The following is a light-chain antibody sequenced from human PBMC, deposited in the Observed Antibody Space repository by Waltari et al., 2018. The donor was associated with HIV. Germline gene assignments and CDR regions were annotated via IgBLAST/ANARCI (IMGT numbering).Light chain of an antibody. CDR2: QDT. CDR3: QAWDSGTIV. V-gene: IGLV3-1*01. J-gene: IGLJ3*02. Sequence: SYDLTQPPSVSVSSGQTATVTCSGVNLGHKYVSWYQQRSGQSPVLIIYQDTKRARGIPERFVGSTSENTATLTIYETQPLDEAHYSCQAWDSGTIVFGGGTNLTVL. CDR1: NLGHKY.